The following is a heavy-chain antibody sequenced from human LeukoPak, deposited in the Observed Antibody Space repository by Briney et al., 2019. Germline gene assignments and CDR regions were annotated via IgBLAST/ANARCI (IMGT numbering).Heavy chain of an antibody. CDR1: GGTFSSYA. J-gene: IGHJ4*02. CDR3: ARVLGRYDSSGYYSY. D-gene: IGHD3-22*01. Sequence: ASVKVSCKASGGTFSSYAISWVRQAPGQGLDWMGGIIPIFGTANYAQKFQGRVTITADKSTSTAYMELSSLRSEDTAVYYCARVLGRYDSSGYYSYWGQGTLVTVSS. CDR2: IIPIFGTA. V-gene: IGHV1-69*06.